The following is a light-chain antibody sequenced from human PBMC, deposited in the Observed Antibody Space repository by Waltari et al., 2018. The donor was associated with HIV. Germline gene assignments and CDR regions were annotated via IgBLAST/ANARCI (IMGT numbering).Light chain of an antibody. Sequence: DIQMTQFPSSVSASVGDRVTMTCRATQGIANWVAWYQQKPGKAPKLLIYQASTLESGVPSRFSGSGSGTEFTLTASSLQPDDFATYYCQQYNSFPYTFGQGTKLEIK. J-gene: IGKJ2*01. V-gene: IGKV1-5*03. CDR2: QAS. CDR1: QGIANW. CDR3: QQYNSFPYT.